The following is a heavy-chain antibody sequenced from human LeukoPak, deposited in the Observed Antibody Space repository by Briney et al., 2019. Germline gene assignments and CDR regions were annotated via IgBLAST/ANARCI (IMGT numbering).Heavy chain of an antibody. CDR3: AKVSGGGLYYDGMDV. V-gene: IGHV3-23*01. CDR1: GFTFSTYA. Sequence: GGSLRLSCAASGFTFSTYAMSWVRQAPGKGLEWVSTISDSGSYTYYADSVKGRFTISRDNSKNTLYLQMNSLRPDDTAVYYCAKVSGGGLYYDGMDVWGQGTTVTVSS. D-gene: IGHD1-14*01. CDR2: ISDSGSYT. J-gene: IGHJ6*02.